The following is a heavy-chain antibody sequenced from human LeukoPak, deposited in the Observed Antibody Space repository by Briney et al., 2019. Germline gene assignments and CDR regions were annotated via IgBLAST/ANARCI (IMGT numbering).Heavy chain of an antibody. CDR3: AREGYYGSGSSPTFYFDY. Sequence: GGSLGLSCAASGFTFRNYVIHWVRQAPGKGLEWVAVTSSDLNVKLYADSVKGRFTISRDNSRSTLYLQMNSLRPEDTAIYYCAREGYYGSGSSPTFYFDYWGQGTLVTVSS. V-gene: IGHV3-30-3*01. D-gene: IGHD3-10*01. CDR2: TSSDLNVK. CDR1: GFTFRNYV. J-gene: IGHJ4*02.